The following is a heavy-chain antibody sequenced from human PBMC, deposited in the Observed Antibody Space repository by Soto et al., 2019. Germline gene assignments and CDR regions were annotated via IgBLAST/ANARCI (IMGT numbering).Heavy chain of an antibody. CDR1: GFTFSSYG. V-gene: IGHV3-30*03. CDR2: ISYDGSNK. J-gene: IGHJ3*01. CDR3: ARVYYGDCHDAFDL. Sequence: PGGSLRLSCAASGFTFSSYGMHWVRQAPGKGLEWVAVISYDGSNKYYADSVKGRFTISRDNSKNTLYLQMNSLRAEDTAVYYCARVYYGDCHDAFDLWGQVTMVTV. D-gene: IGHD4-17*01.